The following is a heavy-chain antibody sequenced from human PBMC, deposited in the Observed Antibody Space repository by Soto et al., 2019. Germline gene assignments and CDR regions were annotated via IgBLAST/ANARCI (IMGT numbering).Heavy chain of an antibody. D-gene: IGHD2-15*01. CDR1: GGGISSYT. CDR3: ARAIGYCSGGSCQENYYYYYYMDV. J-gene: IGHJ6*03. V-gene: IGHV1-69*02. Sequence: GASVKASWKSCGGGISSYTSSWVRQAPGQGLEWMGRIIPILGIANYAQKFQGRVTITADKSTSTAYMELSSLRSEDTAVYYCARAIGYCSGGSCQENYYYYYYMDVWGKGTTVTVSS. CDR2: IIPILGIA.